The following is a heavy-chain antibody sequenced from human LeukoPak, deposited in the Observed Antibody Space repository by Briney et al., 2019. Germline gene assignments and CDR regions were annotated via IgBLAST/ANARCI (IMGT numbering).Heavy chain of an antibody. D-gene: IGHD3-3*01. V-gene: IGHV4-39*01. CDR3: ATHLSLTVFGVRLDL. Sequence: SETLSLTCTVPGGSISSTSYYWGWIRQPPGKGLEWIGSIHYSGNTYYNPSLKSRGTISVYTSKNRFSLRLSSVTAADTAVYYWATHLSLTVFGVRLDLWGQENLVTVSS. CDR1: GGSISSTSYY. J-gene: IGHJ5*02. CDR2: IHYSGNT.